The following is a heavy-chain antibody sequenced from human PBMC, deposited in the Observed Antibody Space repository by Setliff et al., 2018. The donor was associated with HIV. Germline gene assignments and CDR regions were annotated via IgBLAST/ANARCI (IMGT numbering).Heavy chain of an antibody. CDR3: ARRRDFDILTGRNEAFDI. CDR2: IYPTDSHT. V-gene: IGHV5-51*01. Sequence: GESLKISCTGSGYSFTNYWRGWVRQAPEKGLEWVGVIYPTDSHTTYSPSFQGQVTISADKSISTAYLQWSSLKASDTAMYYCARRRDFDILTGRNEAFDIWGQGTMVTVSS. D-gene: IGHD3-9*01. CDR1: GYSFTNYW. J-gene: IGHJ3*02.